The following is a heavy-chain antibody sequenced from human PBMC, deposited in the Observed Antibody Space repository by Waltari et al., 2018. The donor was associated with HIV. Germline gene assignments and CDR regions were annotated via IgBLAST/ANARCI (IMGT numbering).Heavy chain of an antibody. D-gene: IGHD3-22*01. Sequence: EVQLLESGGGLVQPGGSLRLSCSASGFTFSSYAMIWVRQAPGTGLEWVSTISGSGGNTYYADSVKGRLTISRYNSKNTLYLQMNSLRADDTAVYYCAKENTGDYYDTSGYSPWGQGTLVTVSS. J-gene: IGHJ5*02. CDR2: ISGSGGNT. CDR1: GFTFSSYA. V-gene: IGHV3-23*01. CDR3: AKENTGDYYDTSGYSP.